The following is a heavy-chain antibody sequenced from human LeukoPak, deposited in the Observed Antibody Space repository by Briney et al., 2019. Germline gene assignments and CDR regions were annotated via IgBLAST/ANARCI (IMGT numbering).Heavy chain of an antibody. V-gene: IGHV4-59*01. Sequence: PSETLSLTCTVSGGSISSYYWSWIRQPPGKGLEWIGYIYYSGSTNYNPSLKSRVTISVDTSKNQFSLKLSSVTAADTAVYYCAGLDYGDYVFLDYWGQGTLVTVSS. J-gene: IGHJ4*02. D-gene: IGHD4-17*01. CDR1: GGSISSYY. CDR2: IYYSGST. CDR3: AGLDYGDYVFLDY.